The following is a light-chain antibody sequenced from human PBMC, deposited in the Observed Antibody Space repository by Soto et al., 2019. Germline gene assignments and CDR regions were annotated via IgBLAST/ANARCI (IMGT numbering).Light chain of an antibody. Sequence: LKKSQGTWPLAPGKAGPLFCRASQSVSGYLAWYQQKPGQAPRLLIYGASSRATGIPDRFSGSGSGTDFTLTISRLEPEDFTLYCCQQDGGTTQTFGQGTKVDIK. CDR3: QQDGGTTQT. CDR2: GAS. CDR1: QSVSGY. J-gene: IGKJ1*01. V-gene: IGKV3-20*01.